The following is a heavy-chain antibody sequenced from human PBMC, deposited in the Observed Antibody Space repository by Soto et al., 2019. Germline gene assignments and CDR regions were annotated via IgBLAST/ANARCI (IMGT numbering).Heavy chain of an antibody. CDR3: ARWGTTGGLDV. D-gene: IGHD3-16*01. CDR1: GFTFRSYV. V-gene: IGHV3-30*19. Sequence: QVQLVESGGGVVQPGTSLRVSCVGSGFTFRSYVIHWVRQAPGKGLEWVALTSYDGSGKYYGDSVRGRFTISRDNSRNTVDLQRDSLRLEDTALYYCARWGTTGGLDVWGQGTLVCVSS. CDR2: TSYDGSGK. J-gene: IGHJ1*01.